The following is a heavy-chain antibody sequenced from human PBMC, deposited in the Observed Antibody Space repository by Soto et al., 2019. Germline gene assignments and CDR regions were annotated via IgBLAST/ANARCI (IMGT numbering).Heavy chain of an antibody. CDR1: GFTFSSYA. D-gene: IGHD3-10*01. V-gene: IGHV3-30-3*01. CDR2: ISYDGSNK. CDR3: ASGRKVLNAFDI. Sequence: GGSLRLSCAASGFTFSSYAMHWVRQAPGKGLEWVAVISYDGSNKYYADSVKGRFTISRDNSKNTLYLQMNSLRAEDTAVYYCASGRKVLNAFDIWGQGTMVTVSS. J-gene: IGHJ3*02.